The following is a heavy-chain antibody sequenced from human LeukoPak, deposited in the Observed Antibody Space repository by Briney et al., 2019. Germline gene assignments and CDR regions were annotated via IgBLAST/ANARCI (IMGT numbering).Heavy chain of an antibody. CDR3: ARDRYESSGWYGIYYYHYMDV. D-gene: IGHD6-19*01. CDR2: IKQDGSEK. V-gene: IGHV3-7*01. CDR1: GFTFSNYW. J-gene: IGHJ6*03. Sequence: LPGGSLRLSCVASGFTFSNYWMSWVRQAPGEGLEWLANIKQDGSEKDYVDSVKGRFTVSRDNAKNSLYLQMNSLRAEDTAVYYCARDRYESSGWYGIYYYHYMDVWGKGTTVTVSS.